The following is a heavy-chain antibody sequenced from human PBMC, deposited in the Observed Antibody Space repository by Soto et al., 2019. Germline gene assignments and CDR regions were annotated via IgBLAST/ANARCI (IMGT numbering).Heavy chain of an antibody. CDR3: ARDLRGSPDS. Sequence: EGQLVESGGGLVQPGGSLRLSCAASGFTFSTYWMHWVRQPPGKGLVWVSLINPDGSTTHYADSVKGRFTISRDNAKNTVYLQMNSLRVEDTAVYYCARDLRGSPDSWGQGALVTVSS. CDR2: INPDGSTT. V-gene: IGHV3-74*01. J-gene: IGHJ4*02. D-gene: IGHD1-26*01. CDR1: GFTFSTYW.